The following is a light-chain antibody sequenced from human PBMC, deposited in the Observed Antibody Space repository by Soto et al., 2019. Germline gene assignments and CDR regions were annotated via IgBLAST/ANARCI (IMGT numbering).Light chain of an antibody. CDR2: DAS. Sequence: IQLTQSPSTLSASVGDRVTITCRASQSISSWLAWYQQKPGKAPKVLIYDASSLESGVPSRFSGSGSGTEFTLTISSLQPGDFATYYCQHYNTYPWTFGQGTKVDIK. CDR1: QSISSW. J-gene: IGKJ1*01. CDR3: QHYNTYPWT. V-gene: IGKV1-5*01.